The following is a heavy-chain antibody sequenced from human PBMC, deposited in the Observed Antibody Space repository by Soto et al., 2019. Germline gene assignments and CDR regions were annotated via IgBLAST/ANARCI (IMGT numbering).Heavy chain of an antibody. CDR2: INHSGST. Sequence: SETLSLTCAVYGGSFSGYYWSWIRQPPGKGLEWIGEINHSGSTNYNPSLKSRVTISVDTSKNQFSLKLSSVTAADTAVYYCARDMGRRIFGVVIIRSALSFGAFDIWGQGTMVTVSS. CDR1: GGSFSGYY. D-gene: IGHD3-3*02. J-gene: IGHJ3*02. V-gene: IGHV4-34*01. CDR3: ARDMGRRIFGVVIIRSALSFGAFDI.